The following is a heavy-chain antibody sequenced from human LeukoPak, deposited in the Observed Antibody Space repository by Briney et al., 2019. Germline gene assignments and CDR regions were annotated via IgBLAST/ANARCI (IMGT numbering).Heavy chain of an antibody. CDR2: IYYSGNT. D-gene: IGHD3-22*01. V-gene: IGHV4-39*01. CDR3: ARQSKGIIVITDFQH. J-gene: IGHJ1*01. CDR1: GGSISSSSYY. Sequence: PSETLSLTCTVSGGSISSSSYYWGWIRQPPGKGLEWIGSIYYSGNTYYSPSLKSRVTISVDTSKNQFYLKLSSVTAADTAVYYCARQSKGIIVITDFQHWGQGTLVTVSS.